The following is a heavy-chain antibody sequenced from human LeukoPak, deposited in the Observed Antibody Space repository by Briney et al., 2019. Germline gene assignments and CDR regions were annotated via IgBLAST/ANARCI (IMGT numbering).Heavy chain of an antibody. J-gene: IGHJ4*02. V-gene: IGHV3-30*02. CDR1: GFTFSSYG. CDR3: AKDYGSAYPFDY. Sequence: GGSLRLSRAASGFTFSSYGMHWVRQAPGTGLEWVAFIRYDGSNKYYADSVKGRFTISRDNSKNTLYLQMNSLRAEDTAVYYCAKDYGSAYPFDYWGQGTLVTVSS. CDR2: IRYDGSNK. D-gene: IGHD3-10*01.